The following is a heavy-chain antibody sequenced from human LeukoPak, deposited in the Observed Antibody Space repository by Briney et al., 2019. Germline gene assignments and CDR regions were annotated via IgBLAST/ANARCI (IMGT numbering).Heavy chain of an antibody. J-gene: IGHJ4*02. CDR3: ARDTAVADYYFDY. V-gene: IGHV3-64*01. D-gene: IGHD6-19*01. CDR1: GFTFSSYA. Sequence: GGSLRLSCAASGFTFSSYAMHWVRQAPGKGLEYVSAISSNGGSTYYANSVKGRFTISRDNSKNTLYLQMGSLRAEDTAVYYCARDTAVADYYFDYWGQGTLVTVSS. CDR2: ISSNGGST.